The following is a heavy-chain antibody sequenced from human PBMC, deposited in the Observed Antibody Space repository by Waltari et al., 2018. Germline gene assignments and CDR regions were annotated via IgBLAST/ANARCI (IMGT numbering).Heavy chain of an antibody. Sequence: EVQLLASGGGLVQPGGSLRLSCAASGFTFSGYALSWVRQAPGKGLEWVSAICGSGGSTYYADSVKGRFTISRDNSKNTLYLQMNSLRAEDTAVYYCAKGQVEMATISAFDIWGQGTMVTVSS. J-gene: IGHJ3*02. V-gene: IGHV3-23*01. CDR1: GFTFSGYA. CDR3: AKGQVEMATISAFDI. D-gene: IGHD5-12*01. CDR2: ICGSGGST.